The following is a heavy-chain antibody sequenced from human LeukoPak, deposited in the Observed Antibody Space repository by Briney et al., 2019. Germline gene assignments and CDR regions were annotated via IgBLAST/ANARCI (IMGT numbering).Heavy chain of an antibody. CDR1: GLPFSSYE. CDR2: ISSRGTTI. Sequence: PGGSLRLSCAGSGLPFSSYEMNWVRQAPGKGLEWISYISSRGTTIYYAGSVKGRFTISRDNAENSLYLQMNSLRVEYTGVYYCARVYDKTPPPDYWGQGTLVTVSS. J-gene: IGHJ4*02. V-gene: IGHV3-48*03. D-gene: IGHD3-22*01. CDR3: ARVYDKTPPPDY.